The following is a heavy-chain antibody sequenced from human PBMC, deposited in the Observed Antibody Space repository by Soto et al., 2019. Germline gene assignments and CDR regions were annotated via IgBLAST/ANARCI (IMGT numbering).Heavy chain of an antibody. Sequence: SETLSLTCTVSGGSVSSGSYYWSWIRQHPGKGLEWIGYIYYSESTNYNPYLKSRVTISVDTSKNQYSLKLISVAAAEPAVYYCAREAAAGAFDIWGKGTMVTVSS. J-gene: IGHJ3*02. CDR2: IYYSEST. CDR3: AREAAAGAFDI. CDR1: GGSVSSGSYY. D-gene: IGHD6-13*01. V-gene: IGHV4-61*01.